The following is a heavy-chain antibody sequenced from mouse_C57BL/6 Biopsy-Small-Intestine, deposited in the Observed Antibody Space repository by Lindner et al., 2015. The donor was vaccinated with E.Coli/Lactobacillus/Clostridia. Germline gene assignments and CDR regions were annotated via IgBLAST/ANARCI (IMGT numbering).Heavy chain of an antibody. Sequence: QLQESGPGLVAPSQSLSITCTVSGFSLTSYGVSWVRQPPGKGLEWLGVIWGDGSTNYHSALISRLSISKDNSKSQVFLKLNSLQTDNTATYYCAKEGTGTGNIYYYAMDYWSQGTSVTVSS. CDR1: GFSLTSYG. J-gene: IGHJ4*01. CDR2: IWGDGST. V-gene: IGHV2-3*01. D-gene: IGHD4-1*01. CDR3: AKEGTGTGNIYYYAMDY.